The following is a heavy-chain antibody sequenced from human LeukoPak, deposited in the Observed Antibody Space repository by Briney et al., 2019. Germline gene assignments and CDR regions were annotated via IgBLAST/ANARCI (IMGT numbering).Heavy chain of an antibody. CDR2: ISYDGSSK. V-gene: IGHV3-30*04. J-gene: IGHJ4*02. CDR3: ARGADSGYSSDN. Sequence: GGSLRLSCAASGFTFSTYAMHWVRQAPGKGLEWVAVISYDGSSKYYADSVKGRFTISRDNAKNTLYLQMNSLRAEDTAVYYCARGADSGYSSDNWGQGTLVSVSS. D-gene: IGHD3-9*01. CDR1: GFTFSTYA.